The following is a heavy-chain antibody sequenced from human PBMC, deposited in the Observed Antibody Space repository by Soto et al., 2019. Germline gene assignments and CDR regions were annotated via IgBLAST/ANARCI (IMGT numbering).Heavy chain of an antibody. V-gene: IGHV4-59*02. CDR1: GGSVTSHS. CDR2: VYYSGST. J-gene: IGHJ4*02. Sequence: PSETRSLTGTVSGGSVTSHSWTWVRQPPGKGLEWIGYVYYSGSTHYNPSLKSRVTISLDTSKNQFSLMLASVTAADTAMYFCASAPPPMVALIIWGQGTLVTVSS. CDR3: ASAPPPMVALII. D-gene: IGHD3-10*01.